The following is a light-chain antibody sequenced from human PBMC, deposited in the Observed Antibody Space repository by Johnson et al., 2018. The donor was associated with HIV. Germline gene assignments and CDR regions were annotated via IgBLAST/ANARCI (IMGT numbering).Light chain of an antibody. CDR1: SSNIGSNT. CDR3: GTWDSSLSAYV. J-gene: IGLJ1*01. CDR2: DNN. Sequence: QSVLTQPPSVSAAPGQKVTISCSGSSSNIGSNTVNWYQQIPGTAPKLLIYDNNKRPSGIPDRFSGSKSGTSATLAITGLQTGDAADYYCGTWDSSLSAYVFGTGTKVTVL. V-gene: IGLV1-51*01.